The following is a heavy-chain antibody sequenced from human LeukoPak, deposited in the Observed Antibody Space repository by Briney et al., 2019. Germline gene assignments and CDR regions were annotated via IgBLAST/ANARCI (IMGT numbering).Heavy chain of an antibody. J-gene: IGHJ3*02. Sequence: PGRSLRLSCAASGFTFSSYAMHWVRQAPGKGLEWVAVISYDGSNKYYAASVKGRFTISRDNSKNTLYLQMNSLRAEDTAVYYCADSSSWWAGAFDIWGQGTMVTVSS. CDR1: GFTFSSYA. CDR2: ISYDGSNK. D-gene: IGHD6-13*01. V-gene: IGHV3-30-3*01. CDR3: ADSSSWWAGAFDI.